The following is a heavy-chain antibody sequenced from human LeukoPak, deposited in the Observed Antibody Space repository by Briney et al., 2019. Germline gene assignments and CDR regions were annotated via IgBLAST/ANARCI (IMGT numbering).Heavy chain of an antibody. J-gene: IGHJ4*02. CDR1: GYSFTSYW. Sequence: PGESLRISCKGSGYSFTSYWISWVRQMPGKGLEWMGRIDPSDSYTNYSPSFQGHVTISADKSISTAYLQWSSLKASDTAMYYCAGPRGGATSWYYFDYWGQGTLVTVSS. D-gene: IGHD1-26*01. CDR2: IDPSDSYT. CDR3: AGPRGGATSWYYFDY. V-gene: IGHV5-10-1*01.